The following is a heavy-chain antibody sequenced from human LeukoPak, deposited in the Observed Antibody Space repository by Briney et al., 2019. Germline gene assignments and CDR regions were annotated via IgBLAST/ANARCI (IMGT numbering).Heavy chain of an antibody. CDR1: GYSFTTYW. CDR3: ARHVRWPFDY. Sequence: GESLRISCKGSGYSFTTYWISWVRQMPGKGLEWMGRIEPSDSYTNYSPSFQGHVTISADKSISTAYLQWSSLKASDTAMYYCARHVRWPFDYWGQGTLVTVSS. CDR2: IEPSDSYT. J-gene: IGHJ4*02. D-gene: IGHD4-23*01. V-gene: IGHV5-10-1*01.